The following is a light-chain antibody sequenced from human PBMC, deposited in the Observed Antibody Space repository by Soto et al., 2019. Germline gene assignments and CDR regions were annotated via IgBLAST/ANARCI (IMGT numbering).Light chain of an antibody. J-gene: IGLJ1*01. CDR1: SSDVGSYNL. Sequence: QSVLTQPASVSGSPGQSITISCTGTSSDVGSYNLVSWYQQHPGKAPKLMIYEDSKRPSGVSNRFSGSKSGNTASLTISGLQAEDEADYYCCSYAGSSTPSYVLVTGTKVTVL. V-gene: IGLV2-23*01. CDR2: EDS. CDR3: CSYAGSSTPSYV.